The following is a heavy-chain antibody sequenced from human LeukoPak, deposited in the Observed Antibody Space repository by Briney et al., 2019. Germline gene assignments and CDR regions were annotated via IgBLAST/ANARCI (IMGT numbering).Heavy chain of an antibody. CDR3: AKGGGGSGSYYYYMDV. CDR1: GFTFDDYA. CDR2: ICWNSGSI. D-gene: IGHD3-10*01. Sequence: GGSLRLSCAASGFTFDDYAMHWVRQPPGKGLEWVAGICWNSGSIGYADSVKGRFTISRDNAKNSLYLQMNSLRAEDTALYYCAKGGGGSGSYYYYMDVWGKGTTVTISS. V-gene: IGHV3-9*01. J-gene: IGHJ6*03.